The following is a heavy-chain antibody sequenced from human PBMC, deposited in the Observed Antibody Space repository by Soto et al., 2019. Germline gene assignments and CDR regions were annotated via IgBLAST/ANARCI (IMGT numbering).Heavy chain of an antibody. CDR2: ISAYNGNT. D-gene: IGHD6-19*01. CDR1: GYSFTNYG. Sequence: QDQLVQSGVEVKKPGASVKVSCKASGYSFTNYGITWVRQAPGQGFEWMGWISAYNGNTNYAQKFQGRVTMTTDASTSTAYLELRSLRSDDTAVYYCARDRGVAPPVAGNTHYYYYMDVWGKVTTVTLS. CDR3: ARDRGVAPPVAGNTHYYYYMDV. J-gene: IGHJ6*03. V-gene: IGHV1-18*01.